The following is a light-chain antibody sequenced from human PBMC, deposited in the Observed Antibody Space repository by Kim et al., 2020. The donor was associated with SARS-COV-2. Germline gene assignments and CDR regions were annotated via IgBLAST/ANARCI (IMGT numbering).Light chain of an antibody. CDR1: SGHSYYA. CDR2: LNSDGSH. V-gene: IGLV4-69*01. Sequence: QLVLTQSPSASASLGASVKLTCTLSSGHSYYAIAWHQQQPEKGPRYLMKLNSDGSHSKGDGIPDRFSVSSSGAERYLTISSLQSEDEADYYCQTSDTGIGVFGGGTQLTVL. CDR3: QTSDTGIGV. J-gene: IGLJ3*02.